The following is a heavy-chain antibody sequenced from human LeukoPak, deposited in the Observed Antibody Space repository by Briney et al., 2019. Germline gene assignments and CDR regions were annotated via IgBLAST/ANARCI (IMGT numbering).Heavy chain of an antibody. J-gene: IGHJ6*02. CDR3: ARGSDSSGYYDGYYYGMDV. V-gene: IGHV1-8*01. Sequence: GASVKVSCKASGYTFTSYDINWVRQATGQGLEWMGWMNPDSGNAGYAQKFQGRVTMTRKTSISTAYMELSSLRSEDTAVYYCARGSDSSGYYDGYYYGMDVWGQGTTVTVSS. D-gene: IGHD3-22*01. CDR1: GYTFTSYD. CDR2: MNPDSGNA.